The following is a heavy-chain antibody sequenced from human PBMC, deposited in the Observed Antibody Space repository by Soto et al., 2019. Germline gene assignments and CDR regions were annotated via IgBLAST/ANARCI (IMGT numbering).Heavy chain of an antibody. CDR2: IYYDGSNE. D-gene: IGHD1-26*01. Sequence: QVQLVESGGGVVQPGRSLRLSCAASGFTFSNHGMHWVRQAPGKGLEWVARIYYDGSNEYYADSAKGRFTISRDSSKNTMYLQMNSLRAEDTAFYYCARGRGSGSFYHLDYWGQGTLVTVSS. J-gene: IGHJ4*02. CDR3: ARGRGSGSFYHLDY. V-gene: IGHV3-33*01. CDR1: GFTFSNHG.